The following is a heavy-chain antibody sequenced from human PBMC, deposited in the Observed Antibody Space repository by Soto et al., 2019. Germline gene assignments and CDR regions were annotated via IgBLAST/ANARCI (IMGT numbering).Heavy chain of an antibody. CDR2: ISAYNGNT. D-gene: IGHD6-19*01. CDR1: GGTFSSYG. V-gene: IGHV1-18*01. CDR3: ARLAVAGTAAFDI. J-gene: IGHJ3*02. Sequence: ASVKVSCKASGGTFSSYGISWVRQAPGQGLEWMGWISAYNGNTNYAQKLQGRVTMTTDTSTSTAYMELRSLRSDDTAVYYCARLAVAGTAAFDIWGQGTMVTVSS.